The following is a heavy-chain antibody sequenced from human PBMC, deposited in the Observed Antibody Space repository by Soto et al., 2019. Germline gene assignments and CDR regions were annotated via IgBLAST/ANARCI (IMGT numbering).Heavy chain of an antibody. Sequence: PGGSLRLSCAASGFTFSNYAMGGVRQAPGKGLEWVSRISGSAASAYYADSVKGRFTISRDNSKNTLYLQMYSLRAEDTAVYYCAKERSSGWTDTFDYWGQGSLVTVSS. J-gene: IGHJ4*02. D-gene: IGHD6-19*01. CDR3: AKERSSGWTDTFDY. V-gene: IGHV3-23*01. CDR1: GFTFSNYA. CDR2: ISGSAASA.